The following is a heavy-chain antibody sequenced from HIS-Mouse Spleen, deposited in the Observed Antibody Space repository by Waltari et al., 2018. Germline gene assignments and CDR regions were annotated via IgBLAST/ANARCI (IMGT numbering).Heavy chain of an antibody. V-gene: IGHV4-4*07. CDR2: IYTSGST. CDR1: GGSISSYY. Sequence: QVQLQESGPGLVKPSETLSLTCTVSGGSISSYYWSWIRQPAGKGLEWIGRIYTSGSTNYHPSLKGRVTMSVDTSKNQFSLKLSSVTAADTAVYYCARDFHDFWSGYYGGDKKHDAFDIWGQGTMVTVSS. J-gene: IGHJ3*02. CDR3: ARDFHDFWSGYYGGDKKHDAFDI. D-gene: IGHD3-3*01.